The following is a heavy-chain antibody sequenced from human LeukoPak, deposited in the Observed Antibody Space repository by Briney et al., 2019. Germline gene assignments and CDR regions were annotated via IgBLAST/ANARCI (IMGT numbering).Heavy chain of an antibody. CDR2: INHSGST. D-gene: IGHD6-19*01. Sequence: SETLSLTCAVYGGSFSGYYWSWIRQPPGKGLEWIGEINHSGSTNYNPSLKSRVTISVDTSKNQFSLKLSSVTAADTAVYYCATSSVAGPTAAYWGQGILVTVSS. CDR1: GGSFSGYY. V-gene: IGHV4-34*01. CDR3: ATSSVAGPTAAY. J-gene: IGHJ4*02.